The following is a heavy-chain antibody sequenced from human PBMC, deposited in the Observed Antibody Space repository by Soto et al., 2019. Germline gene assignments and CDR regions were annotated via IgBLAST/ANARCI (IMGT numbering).Heavy chain of an antibody. CDR1: GGTFSNYA. CDR2: IIPIFGTT. CDR3: ASRGEREYYDTSGYG. D-gene: IGHD3-22*01. Sequence: QVQLVQSGAEVKKPGSSVKVSCKASGGTFSNYALSWVRQAPGQGLEWMGDIIPIFGTTNNAQKFQGRVTITADEATSTAYMELSSLRSEDTAVYYCASRGEREYYDTSGYGWGPGTLVTVAS. V-gene: IGHV1-69*12. J-gene: IGHJ1*01.